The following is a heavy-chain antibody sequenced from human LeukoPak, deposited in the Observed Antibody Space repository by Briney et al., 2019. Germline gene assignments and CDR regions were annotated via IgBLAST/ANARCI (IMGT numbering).Heavy chain of an antibody. CDR1: GFTFTSYG. J-gene: IGHJ5*02. V-gene: IGHV3-30*02. CDR2: IRYDGSNK. Sequence: PGGSLRLSCAASGFTFTSYGMHWVRQAPGKGLEWVSFIRYDGSNKYYADSVKGRFTISRDNSKNTLYLQMNSLRTEDTAVYYCAKDGVGSWATELNWLGPWGQGTLVTVSS. D-gene: IGHD2-8*01. CDR3: AKDGVGSWATELNWLGP.